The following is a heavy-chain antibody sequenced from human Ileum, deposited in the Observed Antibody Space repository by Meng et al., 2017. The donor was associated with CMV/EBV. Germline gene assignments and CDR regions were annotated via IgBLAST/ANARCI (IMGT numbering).Heavy chain of an antibody. D-gene: IGHD1-14*01. J-gene: IGHJ4*02. CDR3: ATSGRGPKYYFDY. Sequence: QGPAVQSGGGVKKPGSSVKVSCGGSGGTFSSNAISWVRHAPGQGLEWMGVISPIFRTSNYAQKFQGRLTITADESTSTAYMELSSLTSGDTAVYYCATSGRGPKYYFDYWGQGTLVTVSS. CDR1: GGTFSSNA. CDR2: ISPIFRTS. V-gene: IGHV1-69*12.